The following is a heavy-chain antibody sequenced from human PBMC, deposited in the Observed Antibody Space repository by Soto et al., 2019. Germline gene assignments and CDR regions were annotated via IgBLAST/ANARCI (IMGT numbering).Heavy chain of an antibody. Sequence: PGESLKISCKGSGYSFTSYWIGWVRQMPGKGLEWMGIIYPGDSDTRYSPSFQGQVTISADKSISTAYLQWSSLKASDTAMYYCAKYVEDTGWNVALDPWGQGTLVTVSS. V-gene: IGHV5-51*01. D-gene: IGHD1-1*01. J-gene: IGHJ5*02. CDR3: AKYVEDTGWNVALDP. CDR2: IYPGDSDT. CDR1: GYSFTSYW.